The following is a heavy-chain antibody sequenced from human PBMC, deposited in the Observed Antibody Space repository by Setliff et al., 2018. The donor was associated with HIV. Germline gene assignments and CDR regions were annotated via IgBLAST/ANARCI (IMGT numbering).Heavy chain of an antibody. V-gene: IGHV4-61*02. Sequence: SETLSLTCTVSGGSISSGDYYWTWIRQPAGKGLQWIGRIHTSGNTNYNPSLKSRVTISVDTSKNQFSLKVTSVTAADTAVYYCAKGAGFYGDYTFDHWGQGRQVTVSS. J-gene: IGHJ4*02. CDR1: GGSISSGDYY. D-gene: IGHD4-17*01. CDR2: IHTSGNT. CDR3: AKGAGFYGDYTFDH.